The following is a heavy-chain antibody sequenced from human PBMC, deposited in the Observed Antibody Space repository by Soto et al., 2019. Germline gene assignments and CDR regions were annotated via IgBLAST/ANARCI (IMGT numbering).Heavy chain of an antibody. CDR2: IYYSGST. V-gene: IGHV4-30-4*01. CDR1: GGSISSGDYY. Sequence: SETLSLTCTVSGGSISSGDYYWSWIRQPPGKGLEWIGYIYYSGSTYYNPSLKSRVTISVDTSKNQFSLKLSSVTAADTAVYYCAITTLTTTRRHNWFDPWGQGTLVTVS. CDR3: AITTLTTTRRHNWFDP. J-gene: IGHJ5*02. D-gene: IGHD4-17*01.